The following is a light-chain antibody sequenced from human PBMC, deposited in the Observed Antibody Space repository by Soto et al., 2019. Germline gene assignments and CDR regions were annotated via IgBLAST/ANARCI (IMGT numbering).Light chain of an antibody. Sequence: DIQMTLSPSSLSASVGYRSIITCRSSQGISNYLAWYQQKPGKVPKLLIYAASTLQSGVPSRFSGSGSGTDFTLTISSLQHEDVATYYCQKYNSAPWTFGQGSKVDIK. CDR1: QGISNY. V-gene: IGKV1-27*01. CDR3: QKYNSAPWT. J-gene: IGKJ1*01. CDR2: AAS.